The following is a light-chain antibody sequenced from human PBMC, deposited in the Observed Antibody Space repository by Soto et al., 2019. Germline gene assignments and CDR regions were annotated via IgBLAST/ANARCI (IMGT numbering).Light chain of an antibody. CDR1: SSDVGGYNY. CDR2: EVT. V-gene: IGLV2-14*01. J-gene: IGLJ1*01. CDR3: SSYTSSSTPYV. Sequence: QSALTQPPSASGSPGQSVTISCTGTSSDVGGYNYVSWYQQHPGKAPKLMIYEVTNRPSGVSNRFSGSKSGNTASLTISGLQAEDEAAYYCSSYTSSSTPYVFGTGTKLTVL.